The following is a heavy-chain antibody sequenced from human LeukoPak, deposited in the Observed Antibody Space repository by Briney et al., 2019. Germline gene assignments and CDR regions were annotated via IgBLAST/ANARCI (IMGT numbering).Heavy chain of an antibody. D-gene: IGHD4-11*01. CDR3: AKEGNSNPTDY. CDR1: GGTFSSYA. Sequence: ASVKVSCKASGGTFSSYAIGWVRQAPGQGLEWMGRIIPILGIANYAQKFQGRVTITADKSTSTAYMELSSLRSEDTAVYYCAKEGNSNPTDYWGQGTLVTVSS. CDR2: IIPILGIA. V-gene: IGHV1-69*04. J-gene: IGHJ4*02.